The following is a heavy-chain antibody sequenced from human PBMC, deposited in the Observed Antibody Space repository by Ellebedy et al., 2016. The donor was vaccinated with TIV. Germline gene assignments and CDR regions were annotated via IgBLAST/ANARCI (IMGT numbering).Heavy chain of an antibody. CDR3: ANRIAAAGTPLDP. J-gene: IGHJ5*02. CDR2: ISYDGSNK. CDR1: GFTFSSYA. D-gene: IGHD6-13*01. V-gene: IGHV3-30-3*01. Sequence: GESLKISXAASGFTFSSYAMHWVRQAPGKGLEWVAVISYDGSNKYYADSVKGRFTISRDNSKNTLYLQMNSLRAEDTAVYYCANRIAAAGTPLDPWGQGTLVTVSS.